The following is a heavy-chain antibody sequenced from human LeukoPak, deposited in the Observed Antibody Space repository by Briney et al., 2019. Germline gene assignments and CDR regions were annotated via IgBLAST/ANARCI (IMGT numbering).Heavy chain of an antibody. D-gene: IGHD7-27*01. CDR3: ARGPLTGSMLGDFDY. V-gene: IGHV3-20*04. Sequence: TGGSLRLSCAASGFTFDDYGMSWVRQAPGKGLEWVSGINWNGDSTDYADSVKGRFTISRDNARNSLYVQMNSLRAEDTALHYCARGPLTGSMLGDFDYWGQGTLVTVSS. CDR2: INWNGDST. CDR1: GFTFDDYG. J-gene: IGHJ4*02.